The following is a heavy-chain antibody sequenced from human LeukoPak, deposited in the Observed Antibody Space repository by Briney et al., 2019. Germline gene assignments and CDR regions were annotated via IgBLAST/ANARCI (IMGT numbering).Heavy chain of an antibody. CDR2: ISGSGGST. J-gene: IGHJ6*02. V-gene: IGHV3-23*01. D-gene: IGHD4-17*01. CDR3: AKDPSPGYGDYSLSYYYYGMDV. Sequence: PGGSLRLSCAASGFTFSSYAMHWVRQAPGKGLEWVSAISGSGGSTYYADSVKGRFTISRDNSKNTLYLQMNSLRAEDTAVYYCAKDPSPGYGDYSLSYYYYGMDVWGQGTTVTVSS. CDR1: GFTFSSYA.